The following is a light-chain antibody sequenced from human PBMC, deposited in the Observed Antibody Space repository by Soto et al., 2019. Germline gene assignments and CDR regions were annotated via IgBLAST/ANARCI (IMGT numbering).Light chain of an antibody. CDR1: QSVSSW. J-gene: IGKJ1*01. Sequence: DIQMTQSPSILYASVGDRVTITCRASQSVSSWLAWYQQKPGKAPKILIYDVSILQSGVPSRFRCSGSETEFTLTISRLQPDDFATYYCQQYSSQSRTFGQGTKVDIK. V-gene: IGKV1-5*01. CDR2: DVS. CDR3: QQYSSQSRT.